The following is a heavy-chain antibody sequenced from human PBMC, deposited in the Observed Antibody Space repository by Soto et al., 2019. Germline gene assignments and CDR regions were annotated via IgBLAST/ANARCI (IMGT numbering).Heavy chain of an antibody. CDR1: GGSISSYY. CDR3: ARSGSYSGNFADFDY. J-gene: IGHJ4*02. CDR2: IYYSGST. Sequence: SETLSLTCTVSGGSISSYYWSWIRQPPGKGLEWIGYIYYSGSTNYNPSLKSRVTISVDTSKNQFSLKLSSVTAADTAVYYCARSGSYSGNFADFDYWGQGTLVTVSS. D-gene: IGHD1-26*01. V-gene: IGHV4-59*01.